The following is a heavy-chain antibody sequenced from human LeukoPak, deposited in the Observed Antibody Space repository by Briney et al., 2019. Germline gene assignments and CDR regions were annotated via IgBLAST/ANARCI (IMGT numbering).Heavy chain of an antibody. CDR2: ISSSSSYI. D-gene: IGHD5-18*01. V-gene: IGHV3-21*01. CDR1: GFTFSSYS. J-gene: IGHJ4*02. CDR3: ARDGDTAMVTRPDYFDY. Sequence: GGSLRLSCAASGFTFSSYSMNWVRQAPGKGLEWVSSISSSSSYIYYADSVKGRFTISRDNAKNSLYLQTNSLRAEDTAVYYCARDGDTAMVTRPDYFDYWGQGTLVTVSS.